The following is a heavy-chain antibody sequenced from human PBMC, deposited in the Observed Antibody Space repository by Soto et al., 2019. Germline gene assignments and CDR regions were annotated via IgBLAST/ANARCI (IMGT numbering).Heavy chain of an antibody. J-gene: IGHJ6*03. D-gene: IGHD3-3*01. CDR3: ARGGYDFWNLHYMDV. CDR1: GGSISSYY. V-gene: IGHV4-59*08. Sequence: SETLSFTCTVSGGSISSYYWSWIRQPPGKGLEWIGYIYYSGSTNYNPSLKSRVTISVDTSKNQFSLKLSSVTAADTAVYYCARGGYDFWNLHYMDVWGKGTTVTVSS. CDR2: IYYSGST.